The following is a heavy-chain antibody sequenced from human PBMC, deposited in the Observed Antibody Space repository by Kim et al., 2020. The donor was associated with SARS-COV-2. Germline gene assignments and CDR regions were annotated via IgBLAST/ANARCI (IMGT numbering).Heavy chain of an antibody. CDR3: ARLYYYDSSGYWSSHLEPD. CDR1: GGTFSSYA. D-gene: IGHD3-22*01. Sequence: SVKVSCKASGGTFSSYAISWVRQAPGQGLEWMGGIIPIFGTANYAQKFQGRVTITADESTSTAYMELSSLRSEDTAVYYCARLYYYDSSGYWSSHLEPDWGQGTLVTVSS. J-gene: IGHJ4*02. V-gene: IGHV1-69*13. CDR2: IIPIFGTA.